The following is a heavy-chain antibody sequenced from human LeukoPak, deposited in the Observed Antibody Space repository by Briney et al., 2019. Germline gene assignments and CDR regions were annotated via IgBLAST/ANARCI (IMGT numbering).Heavy chain of an antibody. CDR1: GYTFTSYD. CDR2: MNPNSGNT. V-gene: IGHV1-8*01. CDR3: ARVAVGAMHRLFVDY. Sequence: ASVKVSCKASGYTFTSYDINWVRQATEQGLEWMGWMNPNSGNTGYAQKFQGRVTMTRNTSISTAYMELSSLRSEDTAVYYCARVAVGAMHRLFVDYWGQGTLVTVSS. J-gene: IGHJ4*02. D-gene: IGHD1-26*01.